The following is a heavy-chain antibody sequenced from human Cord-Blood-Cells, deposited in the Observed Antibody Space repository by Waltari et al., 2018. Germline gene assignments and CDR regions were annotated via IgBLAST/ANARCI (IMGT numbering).Heavy chain of an antibody. CDR3: ARGDGGFDY. CDR1: GFTFSSYA. V-gene: IGHV3-64*01. Sequence: EVQLVESGGGLVQPGGSGRLSCAASGFTFSSYAMHWFRQAPGKGLEYVSAVSSNGGSTYYANSVKGRFSISRDNSKNTLYLQMGSLRAEDMAVYYCARGDGGFDYWGQGTLVTVSS. J-gene: IGHJ4*02. D-gene: IGHD3-16*01. CDR2: VSSNGGST.